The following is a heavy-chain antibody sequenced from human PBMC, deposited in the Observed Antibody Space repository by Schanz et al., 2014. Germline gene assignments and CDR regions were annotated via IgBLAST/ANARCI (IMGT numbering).Heavy chain of an antibody. Sequence: QVQLVQSGAEVKKPGPSVKVSCTASGYTFTSYDINWVRQAPGQGLEWLGWMNPNSGNPGFAQKCRGRVTMTRNTSMSTAYIELHILTSEDTAVYYCARGRTFDYWGQGTLVTVSS. CDR2: MNPNSGNP. V-gene: IGHV1-8*01. CDR1: GYTFTSYD. J-gene: IGHJ4*02. CDR3: ARGRTFDY.